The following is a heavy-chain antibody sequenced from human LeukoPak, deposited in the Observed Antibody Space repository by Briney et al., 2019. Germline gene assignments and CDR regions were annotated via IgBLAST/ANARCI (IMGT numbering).Heavy chain of an antibody. J-gene: IGHJ6*03. D-gene: IGHD2-2*01. CDR2: MNPNSGNT. CDR3: ARGPSPSPSTHYYYYYMDV. V-gene: IGHV1-8*03. CDR1: GYTFTSYD. Sequence: ASVKVSCKASGYTFTSYDINWVRQATGQGLEWMGWMNPNSGNTGYAQKFQGRVTITRNTSISTAYMELSSLRSEDTAVYYCARGPSPSPSTHYYYYYMDVWGKGTTVTVSS.